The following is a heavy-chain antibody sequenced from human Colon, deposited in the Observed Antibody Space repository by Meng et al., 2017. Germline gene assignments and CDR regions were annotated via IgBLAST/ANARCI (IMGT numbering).Heavy chain of an antibody. V-gene: IGHV1-3*01. CDR1: GSTLSSYA. D-gene: IGHD3-9*01. CDR3: TSPIY. Sequence: AGVKTPGASVKVSCKASGSTLSSYAVHWVRQAPGQRLEWMGWINLGNGNTKYSQNFQGRVTITRDTSASTAYMELSSLTSEDTAVYYCTSPIYWGQGTLVTVSS. CDR2: INLGNGNT. J-gene: IGHJ4*02.